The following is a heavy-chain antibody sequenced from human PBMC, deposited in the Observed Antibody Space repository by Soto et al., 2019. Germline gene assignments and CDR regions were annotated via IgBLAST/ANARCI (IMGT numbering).Heavy chain of an antibody. V-gene: IGHV3-30-3*01. CDR1: GFTFSSYA. D-gene: IGHD6-19*01. CDR2: ISYDGSNK. J-gene: IGHJ6*04. Sequence: QVQLVESGGGVVQPGRSLRLSCAASGFTFSSYAMHWVRQAPGKGLEWVAVISYDGSNKYYADSVKGRFTISRDNSKNPLYLQMNSLRAEDTAVFYCARGKGSGWPSYYYYGMDVWGKGTTVTVSS. CDR3: ARGKGSGWPSYYYYGMDV.